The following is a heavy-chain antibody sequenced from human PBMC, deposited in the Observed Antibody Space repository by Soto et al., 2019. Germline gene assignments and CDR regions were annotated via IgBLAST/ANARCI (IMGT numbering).Heavy chain of an antibody. CDR3: TGGLDSGYDYYFDY. CDR1: GFTFSSYA. D-gene: IGHD5-12*01. Sequence: GGSLRLSCAASGFTFSSYAMSWVRQAPGKGLEWVSAISGSGGSTYYADSVKGRFTISRDNSKNTLYLQMNSLRAEDKAVYYCTGGLDSGYDYYFDYWGQGTLVTVSS. CDR2: ISGSGGST. J-gene: IGHJ4*02. V-gene: IGHV3-23*01.